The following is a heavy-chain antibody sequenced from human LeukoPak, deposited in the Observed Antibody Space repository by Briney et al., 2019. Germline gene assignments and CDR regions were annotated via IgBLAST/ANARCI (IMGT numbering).Heavy chain of an antibody. CDR1: GFTFSSYW. Sequence: GGSLRLSCAASGFTFSSYWMSWVRQAPGKGLEWVANIKQDGSEKYYVDSVKGRFTISRDNVKNSLYLQMNSLRAEDTAVYYCARSLRSDSTYYYRPFFDYWGQGTLVTVSS. J-gene: IGHJ4*02. D-gene: IGHD3-22*01. CDR3: ARSLRSDSTYYYRPFFDY. CDR2: IKQDGSEK. V-gene: IGHV3-7*01.